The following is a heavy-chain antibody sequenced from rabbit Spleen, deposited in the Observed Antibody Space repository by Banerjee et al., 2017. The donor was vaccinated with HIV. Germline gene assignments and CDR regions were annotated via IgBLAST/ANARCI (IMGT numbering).Heavy chain of an antibody. CDR3: ARSYAGWVYDYFDL. CDR1: GFSFSSSYY. V-gene: IGHV1S40*01. D-gene: IGHD4-2*01. CDR2: INTGSGST. Sequence: QSLEESGGDLVKPGASLTLTCTASGFSFSSSYYMYWVRQAPGKGLEWIGYINTGSGSTDYASWVNGRFTISKTSSTTVTLQMTSLTAADTATYFCARSYAGWVYDYFDLWGQGTLVTVS. J-gene: IGHJ4*01.